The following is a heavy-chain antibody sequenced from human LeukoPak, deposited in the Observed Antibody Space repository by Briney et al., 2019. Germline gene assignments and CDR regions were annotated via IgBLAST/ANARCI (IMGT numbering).Heavy chain of an antibody. CDR1: RFPFSSYA. V-gene: IGHV3-23*01. CDR2: ISGSGDSM. D-gene: IGHD6-13*01. J-gene: IGHJ4*02. Sequence: GGSLRLSCAGSRFPFSSYAMSWVRQAPGKGLEWVSVISGSGDSMYYADPVKGRFTVSRDISKNTLYFQMNSLRADDTAIYYCAKHRGSLWYDEIDYWGQGILVTVSS. CDR3: AKHRGSLWYDEIDY.